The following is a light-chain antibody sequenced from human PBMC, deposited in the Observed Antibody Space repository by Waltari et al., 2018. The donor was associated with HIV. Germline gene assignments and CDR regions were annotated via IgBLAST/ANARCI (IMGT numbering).Light chain of an antibody. J-gene: IGLJ1*01. Sequence: SFELTQPPSVSVSPGQTASITCSGDKLGDHLVCWYHQRPGQSPVLIYYQDDKRPSGVPERFTGSNSGDTATLTIRGTQAMDEADYFCQAWDTSRQVFGSGTKLTVL. CDR2: QDD. CDR1: KLGDHL. V-gene: IGLV3-1*01. CDR3: QAWDTSRQV.